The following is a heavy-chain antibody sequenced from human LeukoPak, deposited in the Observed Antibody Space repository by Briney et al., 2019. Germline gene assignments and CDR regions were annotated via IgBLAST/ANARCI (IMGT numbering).Heavy chain of an antibody. V-gene: IGHV4-59*01. J-gene: IGHJ6*02. CDR2: IYYSGNT. Sequence: SETLSLTCTVSGGSISGYYWRWIRQPPGKGLEWIGYIYYSGNTNYNPSLKSRVTLSVDTSTNQLFLKLSSVTAADTAVYYCARGWDTGYSYYGMDVWGPGTTVTVSS. CDR3: ARGWDTGYSYYGMDV. D-gene: IGHD5-18*01. CDR1: GGSISGYY.